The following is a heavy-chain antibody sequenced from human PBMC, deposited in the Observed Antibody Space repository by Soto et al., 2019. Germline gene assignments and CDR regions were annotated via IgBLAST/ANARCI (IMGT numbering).Heavy chain of an antibody. CDR1: GFTFSNAW. J-gene: IGHJ3*02. CDR3: TTTDHWTGGDIVVVPAAMYAFDI. V-gene: IGHV3-15*01. Sequence: GGSLRLSCAASGFTFSNAWMSWVRQAPGKGLEWVGRIKSKTDGGTTDYAAPVKGRFTISRDDSKNTLYLQMNSLKTEDTAVYYCTTTDHWTGGDIVVVPAAMYAFDIWGQGTMVTVSS. CDR2: IKSKTDGGTT. D-gene: IGHD2-2*01.